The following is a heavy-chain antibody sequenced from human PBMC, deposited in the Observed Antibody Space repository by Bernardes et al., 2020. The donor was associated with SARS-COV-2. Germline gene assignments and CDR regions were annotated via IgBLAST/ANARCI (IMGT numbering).Heavy chain of an antibody. D-gene: IGHD6-13*01. CDR2: IIPILGIA. Sequence: SVKVSCKASGGTFSSYTISWVRQAPGQGLEWMGRIIPILGIANYAQKFQGRVTITADKSTSTAYMELSSLRSEDTAVYYCARDEGEQLVPSLGYYYYGMDVWGQGTTVTVSS. V-gene: IGHV1-69*04. CDR1: GGTFSSYT. J-gene: IGHJ6*02. CDR3: ARDEGEQLVPSLGYYYYGMDV.